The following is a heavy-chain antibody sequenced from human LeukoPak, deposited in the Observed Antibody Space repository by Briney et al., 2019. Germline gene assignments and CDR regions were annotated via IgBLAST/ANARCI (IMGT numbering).Heavy chain of an antibody. CDR2: IYYSGST. Sequence: SETLSLTCTVSGGSISSSSYYWGWIRQPPGKGLEWIGNIYYSGSTYYNPSLKSRVTISVDTSKNQFSLQLNSVTPEDTAVYYCARVSSSWNPRFDPWGQGTLVTVSS. CDR3: ARVSSSWNPRFDP. J-gene: IGHJ5*02. D-gene: IGHD6-13*01. CDR1: GGSISSSSYY. V-gene: IGHV4-39*01.